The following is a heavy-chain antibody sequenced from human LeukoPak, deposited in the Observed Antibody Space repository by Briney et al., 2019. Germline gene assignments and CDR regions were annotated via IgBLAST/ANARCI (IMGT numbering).Heavy chain of an antibody. CDR1: GFTFSSYS. J-gene: IGHJ4*02. V-gene: IGHV3-21*04. CDR3: TIGLGD. CDR2: ISSSGSYI. Sequence: GGSLRLSCAASGFTFSSYSMNWVRQAPGKGLEWVSSISSSGSYIYYADSVKGRFTISRDNAKTSLYLQMNSLKTEDTAIYYCTIGLGDWGQGTLVTVSS. D-gene: IGHD3-10*01.